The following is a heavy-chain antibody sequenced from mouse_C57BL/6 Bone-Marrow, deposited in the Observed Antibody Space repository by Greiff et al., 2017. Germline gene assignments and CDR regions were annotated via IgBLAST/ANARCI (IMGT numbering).Heavy chain of an antibody. D-gene: IGHD1-1*01. CDR3: TCFYYGSMWFAY. J-gene: IGHJ3*01. V-gene: IGHV14-4*01. CDR1: GFNIKDDY. Sequence: VQLQQSGAELVRPGASVKLSCKASGFNIKDDYMHWVKQRPEQGLEWIGWIDPENGDTEYASKFQGKATITADTSSNPAYLQLSSLTSEDTAVYYCTCFYYGSMWFAYWGQGTLVTVSA. CDR2: IDPENGDT.